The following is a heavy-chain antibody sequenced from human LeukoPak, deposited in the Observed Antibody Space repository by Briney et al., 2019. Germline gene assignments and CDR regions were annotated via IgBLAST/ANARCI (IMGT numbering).Heavy chain of an antibody. D-gene: IGHD3-22*01. V-gene: IGHV5-51*01. CDR1: GYSFTSYW. J-gene: IGHJ4*02. CDR3: ARHSDYYDSSGYLDY. Sequence: GESLKISCKGSGYSFTSYWIGWVRQMPGRGLEWMGIIYPGDSDTRYSPSFQGQVTISADKSISTAYLQWSSLKASDTAMYYCARHSDYYDSSGYLDYWGQGTLVTVSS. CDR2: IYPGDSDT.